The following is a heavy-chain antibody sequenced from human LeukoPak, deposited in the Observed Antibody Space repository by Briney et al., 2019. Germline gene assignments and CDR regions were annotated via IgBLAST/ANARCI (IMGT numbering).Heavy chain of an antibody. CDR2: ISYDGTKK. CDR3: ARDRYDYVWGSYRDIDY. V-gene: IGHV3-30*03. Sequence: GGSLRLPCAASAFTFSSHGMHWVRQAPGKGLEWVAVISYDGTKKYYADSVKGRLTISRDNAKNSLYLQMNSLRAEDTAVYYCARDRYDYVWGSYRDIDYWGQGTLVTVSS. D-gene: IGHD3-16*02. CDR1: AFTFSSHG. J-gene: IGHJ4*02.